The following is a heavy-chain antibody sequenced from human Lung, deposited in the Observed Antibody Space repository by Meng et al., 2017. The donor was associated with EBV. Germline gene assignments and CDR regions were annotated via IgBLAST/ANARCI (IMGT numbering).Heavy chain of an antibody. CDR2: INHSGST. Sequence: GQLQQWGAGLLTPSETLSLTCAVYGGSFSGYYWSWIRQPPGKGLEWIGEINHSGSTNYNPSLKSRGTISVDTSKNQFSLKLSSVTAADSAVYYCARVWRGNWFDPWGQGILVTVSS. CDR1: GGSFSGYY. J-gene: IGHJ5*02. V-gene: IGHV4-34*01. D-gene: IGHD2-21*01. CDR3: ARVWRGNWFDP.